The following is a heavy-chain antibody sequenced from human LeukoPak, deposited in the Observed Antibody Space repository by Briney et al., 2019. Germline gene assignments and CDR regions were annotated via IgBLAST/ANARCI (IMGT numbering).Heavy chain of an antibody. V-gene: IGHV4-59*01. D-gene: IGHD6-19*01. CDR2: IYYSGST. J-gene: IGHJ4*02. Sequence: SETLSLTCTVSGGSISGYYWSWIRQPPGKGLDWIGYIYYSGSTNYNPSLKSRVTISVDTSKNQFSLKLSSVTAADTAVYYCARALDPNSSGRNRLFDYWGQGTQVTVSS. CDR1: GGSISGYY. CDR3: ARALDPNSSGRNRLFDY.